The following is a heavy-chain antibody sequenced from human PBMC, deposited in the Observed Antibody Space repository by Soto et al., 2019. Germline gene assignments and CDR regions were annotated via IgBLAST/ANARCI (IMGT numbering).Heavy chain of an antibody. CDR3: ASVARPGKFDY. V-gene: IGHV4-34*01. D-gene: IGHD6-6*01. J-gene: IGHJ4*02. CDR2: INHSGST. CDR1: GGSFSGYY. Sequence: SETLSLTCAVYGGSFSGYYWSWIRQPPGKGLEWIGEINHSGSTNYNPSLKSRVTISVDTSKNQFSLKLSSVTAADTAVYYCASVARPGKFDYRGQRTLVTVSS.